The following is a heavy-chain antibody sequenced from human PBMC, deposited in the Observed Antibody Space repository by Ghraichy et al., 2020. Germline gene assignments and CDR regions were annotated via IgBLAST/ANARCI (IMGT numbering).Heavy chain of an antibody. V-gene: IGHV4-34*01. Sequence: SETLSLTCAVYGGSFSGYYWSWIRQPPGKGLEWIGEINHSGSTKYNPSLKSRVTISADTSKNQLSLKMSSVTAADTAVYYCARRRITFFGVDRYYFDYWGQGTLVTVSS. CDR1: GGSFSGYY. CDR2: INHSGST. J-gene: IGHJ4*02. CDR3: ARRRITFFGVDRYYFDY. D-gene: IGHD3-3*01.